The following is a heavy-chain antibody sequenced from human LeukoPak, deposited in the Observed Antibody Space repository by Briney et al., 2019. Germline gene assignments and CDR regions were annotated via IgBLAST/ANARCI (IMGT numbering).Heavy chain of an antibody. J-gene: IGHJ4*02. CDR3: TRYNVGFDY. CDR2: IRSKANTYAT. Sequence: GGSLRLSCAASGFTFSGSAMHWVRQASGKGLEWVGRIRSKANTYATAYAASVKGRFTISRDDSKNTAYLQMSSLETEDTAIYYCTRYNVGFDYWGQGTLVTVFS. V-gene: IGHV3-73*01. D-gene: IGHD1-14*01. CDR1: GFTFSGSA.